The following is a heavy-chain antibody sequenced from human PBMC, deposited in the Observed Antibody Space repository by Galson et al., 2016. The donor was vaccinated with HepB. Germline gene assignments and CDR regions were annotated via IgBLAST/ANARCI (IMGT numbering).Heavy chain of an antibody. V-gene: IGHV3-33*01. D-gene: IGHD3-3*01. CDR1: GFTFSDFG. CDR2: IWDDGSNK. Sequence: SLRLSCAASGFTFSDFGMHWVRQAPGKGLEWLAGIWDDGSNKYYADSVKGRLTISRDNSKNTAYLQMNSLRTEDTAVYYCTRTTAPGSIFGVRGHYYGMDVWGQGTTVTVSS. CDR3: TRTTAPGSIFGVRGHYYGMDV. J-gene: IGHJ6*02.